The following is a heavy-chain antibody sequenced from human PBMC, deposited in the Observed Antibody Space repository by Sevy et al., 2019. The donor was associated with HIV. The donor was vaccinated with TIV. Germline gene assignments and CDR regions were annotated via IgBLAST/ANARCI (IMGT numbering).Heavy chain of an antibody. CDR1: GGSMSSSDYF. Sequence: SETLSLTCTVSGGSMSSSDYFWGWVRQPPGKGLEWIGSIYYNGDTYHSPSLKSRVTVAVDTSKNQFFLTLTSVTAADTVIYYCARHGAWRFYFDFWGQGALVTVSS. J-gene: IGHJ4*02. V-gene: IGHV4-39*01. CDR2: IYYNGDT. D-gene: IGHD3-16*01. CDR3: ARHGAWRFYFDF.